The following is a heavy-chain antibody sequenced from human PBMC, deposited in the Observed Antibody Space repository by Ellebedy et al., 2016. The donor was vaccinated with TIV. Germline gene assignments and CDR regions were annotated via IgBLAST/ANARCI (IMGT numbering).Heavy chain of an antibody. CDR1: SASISSGGYY. CDR2: VFHSEST. D-gene: IGHD6-19*01. V-gene: IGHV4-31*03. J-gene: IGHJ4*02. CDR3: ARARAVAGTFTLDY. Sequence: LRLSXTVSSASISSGGYYWSWICQHPGKGLEWIGYVFHSESTHYNPSLRSRVTISVDTSNNQFSLKLSAVTAADTAVYYCARARAVAGTFTLDYWGQGTLVTVSS.